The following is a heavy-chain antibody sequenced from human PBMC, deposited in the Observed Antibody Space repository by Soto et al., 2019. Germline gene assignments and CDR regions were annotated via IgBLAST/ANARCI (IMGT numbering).Heavy chain of an antibody. D-gene: IGHD3-22*01. CDR1: GGSISSSSYY. J-gene: IGHJ4*02. Sequence: SETLSLTCTVSGGSISSSSYYWGWIRQPPGKGLEWIGSIYYSGSTYYNPSLKSRVTISVDTSKNQFSLKLGSVTAADTAVYYCARLTPSHYYDSSGYYYYFDYWGQGNLVTVSS. V-gene: IGHV4-39*01. CDR2: IYYSGST. CDR3: ARLTPSHYYDSSGYYYYFDY.